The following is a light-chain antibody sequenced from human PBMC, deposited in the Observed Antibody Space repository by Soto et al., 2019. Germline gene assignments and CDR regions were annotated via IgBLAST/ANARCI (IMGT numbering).Light chain of an antibody. CDR3: QQYNSSPLT. J-gene: IGKJ4*01. Sequence: DIQMTQSPSTLSASVGDRVTITCRANQSISNWLAWYQQRPGKAPNVLIYDASSLQSGVPSRFSGSGYGREFTLSISNLQPDHLATYYCQQYNSSPLTFGGGTKVEIK. CDR1: QSISNW. V-gene: IGKV1-5*01. CDR2: DAS.